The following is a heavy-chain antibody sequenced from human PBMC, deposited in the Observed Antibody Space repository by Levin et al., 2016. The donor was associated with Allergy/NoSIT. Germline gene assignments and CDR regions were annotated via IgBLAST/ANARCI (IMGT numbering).Heavy chain of an antibody. CDR3: ASGVLEWFARGLSKGPGGWFDP. D-gene: IGHD3-3*01. CDR2: INVGNGNT. J-gene: IGHJ5*02. V-gene: IGHV1-3*01. Sequence: WVRQAPGQRLEWMGWINVGNGNTKYSQKFQGRVTITRDTSASTAYMELSSLRSEDTAVYYCASGVLEWFARGLSKGPGGWFDPWGQGTLVTVSS.